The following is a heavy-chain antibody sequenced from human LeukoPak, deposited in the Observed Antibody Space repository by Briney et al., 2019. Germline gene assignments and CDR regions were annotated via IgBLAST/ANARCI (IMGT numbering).Heavy chain of an antibody. J-gene: IGHJ5*02. CDR3: ARVRYFDWLLYPYNWFDP. D-gene: IGHD3-9*01. V-gene: IGHV4-59*08. CDR1: GGSISSYY. CDR2: IYYSGST. Sequence: TSETLSLTCTVSGGSISSYYWSWIRQPPGKGLEWIGYIYYSGSTNYNPSLKSRVTISVDTSKNQFSLKLSSVTAADTAVYYCARVRYFDWLLYPYNWFDPWGQGTLVTVSS.